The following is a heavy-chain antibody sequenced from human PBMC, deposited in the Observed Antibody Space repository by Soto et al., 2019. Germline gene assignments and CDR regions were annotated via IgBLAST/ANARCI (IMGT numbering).Heavy chain of an antibody. CDR1: GYTFTDYA. J-gene: IGHJ4*02. D-gene: IGHD5-18*01. V-gene: IGHV1-3*01. CDR3: ARDTGYTFGSLNY. Sequence: HVELVQSGADVKKPGASVTISCKASGYTFTDYALHWVRQAPGQRLEWMGWMNAGVGNTLYSQKFQGRITITRDTSASTAYMELNSLKSENTAIYYCARDTGYTFGSLNYWGPGTLVTVSS. CDR2: MNAGVGNT.